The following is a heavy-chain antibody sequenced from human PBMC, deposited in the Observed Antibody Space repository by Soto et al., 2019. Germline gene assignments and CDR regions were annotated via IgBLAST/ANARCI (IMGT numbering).Heavy chain of an antibody. CDR3: ARVADYYDSSGYNHNWFDP. D-gene: IGHD3-22*01. CDR2: ISAYNGNT. Sequence: SVKVSFRASCYTFTSYGISWVRQAPGQGLEWMGWISAYNGNTNYAQKLQGRVTMTTDTSTSTAYMELRSLRSDDTAVYYCARVADYYDSSGYNHNWFDPWGQGTLVTV. CDR1: CYTFTSYG. V-gene: IGHV1-18*04. J-gene: IGHJ5*02.